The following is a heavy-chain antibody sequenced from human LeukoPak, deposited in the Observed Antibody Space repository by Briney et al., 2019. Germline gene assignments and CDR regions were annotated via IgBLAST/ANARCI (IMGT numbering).Heavy chain of an antibody. J-gene: IGHJ6*03. CDR2: IKSKTDGGTT. V-gene: IGHV3-15*01. CDR1: GFTFSNAW. Sequence: PGGSLRLSCAASGFTFSNAWMSWVRQAPGKGLEWVGRIKSKTDGGTTDYAAPVKGRFTISRDDSKNTLYLQMNSLKTEDTAVYYCTTLTRVGSSWGTWYYYYMDVWGKGTTVTVSS. CDR3: TTLTRVGSSWGTWYYYYMDV. D-gene: IGHD6-13*01.